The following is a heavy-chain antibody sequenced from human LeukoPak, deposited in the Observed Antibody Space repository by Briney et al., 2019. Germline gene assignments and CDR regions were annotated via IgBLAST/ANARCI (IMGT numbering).Heavy chain of an antibody. D-gene: IGHD6-13*01. J-gene: IGHJ6*03. Sequence: ASVKVSCKASGYTFTSYAISWVRQATGQGLEWMGWMNPNSGNTGYAQKFQGRVTITRNTSISTAYMELSSLRSEDTAVYYCARELAVSYYYYYMDVWGKGTTVTVSS. CDR3: ARELAVSYYYYYMDV. CDR1: GYTFTSYA. V-gene: IGHV1-8*03. CDR2: MNPNSGNT.